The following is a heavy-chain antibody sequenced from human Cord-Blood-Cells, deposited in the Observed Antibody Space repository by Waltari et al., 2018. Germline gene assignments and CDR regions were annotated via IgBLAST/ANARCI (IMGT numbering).Heavy chain of an antibody. CDR3: AHRSITIFGVVSDAFDI. CDR1: GFSLSTSGVG. V-gene: IGHV2-5*02. CDR2: IYWDDDK. Sequence: QITLQASGPTLVKPTQTLTLTCTFSGFSLSTSGVGVGWIRQPPGKAMEWLALIYWDDDKRYSPSLKSRLTITKDTSKNQVVLTMTNMDPVDTATYYCAHRSITIFGVVSDAFDIWGQGTMVTVSS. J-gene: IGHJ3*02. D-gene: IGHD3-3*01.